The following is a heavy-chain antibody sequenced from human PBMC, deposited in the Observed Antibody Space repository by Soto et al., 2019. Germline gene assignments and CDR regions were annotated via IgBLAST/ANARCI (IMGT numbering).Heavy chain of an antibody. CDR1: GYTFTSYG. V-gene: IGHV1-18*01. D-gene: IGHD2-15*01. J-gene: IGHJ6*02. CDR3: ASAQWDVVVVADTYTHDYYYGMDV. CDR2: ISAYNGNT. Sequence: ASVKVYCKASGYTFTSYGISWVRQAPGQGLEWMGWISAYNGNTNYAQKLQGRVTMTADESTGTAYMKLSSLRSEDTAVYYCASAQWDVVVVADTYTHDYYYGMDVWGQGTTVTVSS.